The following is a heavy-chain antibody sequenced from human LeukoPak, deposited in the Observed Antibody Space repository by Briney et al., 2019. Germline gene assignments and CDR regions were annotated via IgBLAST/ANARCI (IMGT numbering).Heavy chain of an antibody. CDR3: ARGGDYYYDSSGYSSLCGY. J-gene: IGHJ4*02. Sequence: PWESLTLTCAASGFSFNNYAKSCVRQPPGKGLVECSAISDSGGSTYYADSVKGRFTISRDISKNTLYLKMNCLTAADTAVYYCARGGDYYYDSSGYSSLCGYWGQGTLVTVSS. V-gene: IGHV3-23*01. CDR2: ISDSGGST. D-gene: IGHD3-22*01. CDR1: GFSFNNYA.